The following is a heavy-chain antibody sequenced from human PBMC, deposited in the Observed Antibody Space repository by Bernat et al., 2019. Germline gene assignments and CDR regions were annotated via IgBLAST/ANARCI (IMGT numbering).Heavy chain of an antibody. V-gene: IGHV4-31*03. Sequence: QLQLQESGPGLVKPSETLSLTCTVSGGSISSGGYYWSWIRQHPGKGLEWIGYIYYSGSTYYNPSLKSRVTISVDTSKNQFSLKLSSVTAADTAVYYCARLDFSCGYYFDYWGQGTLVTVSS. CDR1: GGSISSGGYY. J-gene: IGHJ4*02. CDR3: ARLDFSCGYYFDY. D-gene: IGHD3-3*01. CDR2: IYYSGST.